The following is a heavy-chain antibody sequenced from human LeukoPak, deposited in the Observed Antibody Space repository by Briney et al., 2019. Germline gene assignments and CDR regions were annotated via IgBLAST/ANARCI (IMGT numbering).Heavy chain of an antibody. CDR2: ISYDGSNK. J-gene: IGHJ4*02. CDR1: GFTFSSYT. Sequence: PGGSLRLSCAASGFTFSSYTMHWVRQAPGKGLEWVAVISYDGSNKYYAESVKGRFTISRDNSKYTLYLQVNSLRAEDTAVYSCARDAYGDYYFDSWGQGTLVTVSS. V-gene: IGHV3-30-3*01. CDR3: ARDAYGDYYFDS. D-gene: IGHD4-17*01.